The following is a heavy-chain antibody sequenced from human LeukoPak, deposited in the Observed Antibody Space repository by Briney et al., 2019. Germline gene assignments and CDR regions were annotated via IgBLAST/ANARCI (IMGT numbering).Heavy chain of an antibody. CDR2: ISSSSSYI. CDR3: ARGADSNNWYADRPFDI. D-gene: IGHD6-13*01. CDR1: GFTFSSYA. V-gene: IGHV3-21*01. J-gene: IGHJ3*02. Sequence: GRSLRLSCAASGFTFSSYAMHWVRQAPGKGLEWVSSISSSSSYIYYADSVKGRFTISRDNAKNSLYLQMNSLRAEDTAVYYCARGADSNNWYADRPFDIWGQGTMVTVSS.